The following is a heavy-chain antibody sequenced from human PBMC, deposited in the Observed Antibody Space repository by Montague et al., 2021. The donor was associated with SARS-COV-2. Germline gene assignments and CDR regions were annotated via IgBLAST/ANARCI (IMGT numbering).Heavy chain of an antibody. V-gene: IGHV3-48*03. J-gene: IGHJ6*02. Sequence: SLRLSCAASGFTFSSYEMNWVRQAPGKGLEWVSYISSSGSTIYYADSVKGRFTISRDNAKNSLYLQMNSLRAEDTAVYYCARGGTYYDFWSGYYNYYYGMAVWGQGTTVTVSS. CDR3: ARGGTYYDFWSGYYNYYYGMAV. CDR2: ISSSGSTI. D-gene: IGHD3-3*01. CDR1: GFTFSSYE.